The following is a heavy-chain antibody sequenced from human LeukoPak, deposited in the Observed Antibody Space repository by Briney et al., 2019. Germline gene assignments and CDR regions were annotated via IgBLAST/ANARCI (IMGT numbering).Heavy chain of an antibody. CDR2: ISSSSSYI. D-gene: IGHD3-22*01. CDR1: GFTFSSYS. CDR3: ARDSQSGYLPVGFDY. J-gene: IGHJ4*02. V-gene: IGHV3-21*01. Sequence: GGSLRLSCAASGFTFSSYSMNWVRQAPGKGLEWVSSISSSSSYIYYADSVKGRFTISRDNAKNSLYLQMNSLRAEDTAVYYCARDSQSGYLPVGFDYWGQGTLVTVSS.